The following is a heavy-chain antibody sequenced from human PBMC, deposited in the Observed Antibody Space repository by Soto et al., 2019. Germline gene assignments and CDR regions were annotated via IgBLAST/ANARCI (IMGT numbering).Heavy chain of an antibody. Sequence: GESLKISCKGSGYSLTSYWIGWVRQMPGKGLEWMGIIYPGDSDTRYSPSFQGQVTISADKSISTAYLQWSSLKASDTAMYYCAKTSYPNYYYYGMDVWGQGTTFTVCS. CDR2: IYPGDSDT. J-gene: IGHJ6*02. D-gene: IGHD1-26*01. CDR3: AKTSYPNYYYYGMDV. CDR1: GYSLTSYW. V-gene: IGHV5-51*01.